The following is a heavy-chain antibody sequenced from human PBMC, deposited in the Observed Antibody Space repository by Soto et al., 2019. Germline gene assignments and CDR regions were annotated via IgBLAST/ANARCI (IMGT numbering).Heavy chain of an antibody. Sequence: QVQQVESGGGVVQRGESLRLSCAASGFTFSTYSMNWIRQSPGKGLEWVAVISYDGNRIYYADSVKGRFTISRDNAKNTMFLQMSGLRPEDTAIYYCARGMVVTAKGWFDLWGQGTQVTVSS. CDR3: ARGMVVTAKGWFDL. D-gene: IGHD2-21*02. CDR1: GFTFSTYS. J-gene: IGHJ5*02. V-gene: IGHV3-30-3*02. CDR2: ISYDGNRI.